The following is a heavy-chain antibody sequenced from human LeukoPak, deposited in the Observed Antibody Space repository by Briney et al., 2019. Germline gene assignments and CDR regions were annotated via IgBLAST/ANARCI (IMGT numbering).Heavy chain of an antibody. CDR3: AKGGNGLLSKDFDY. CDR1: GFTFTDYY. D-gene: IGHD2/OR15-2a*01. CDR2: IGPHSSAT. Sequence: ASVKVSCKSSGFTFTDYYIHWVRQAPGQGLEWMGYIGPHSSATSSPQGFQGRVTMTRDTSMSTAYMELTRLTSDDTAVYYCAKGGNGLLSKDFDYWGQGTLVTVSS. V-gene: IGHV1-2*02. J-gene: IGHJ4*02.